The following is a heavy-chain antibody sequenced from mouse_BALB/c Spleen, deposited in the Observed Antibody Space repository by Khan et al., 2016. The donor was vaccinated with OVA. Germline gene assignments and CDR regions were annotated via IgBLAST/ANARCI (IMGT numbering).Heavy chain of an antibody. CDR3: ARKDYYDYDPFPY. V-gene: IGHV3-2*02. CDR1: GYSITSEFA. D-gene: IGHD2-4*01. Sequence: EVQLQESGPGLVKPSQSLSLTCTVTGYSITSEFAWNWIRQFPGNKLEWMGYIRYSGNTRYNPSFKSLISITRDTSRNQFFLQLNSVTTEDTATYYCARKDYYDYDPFPYWGQGTLVTVSA. J-gene: IGHJ3*01. CDR2: IRYSGNT.